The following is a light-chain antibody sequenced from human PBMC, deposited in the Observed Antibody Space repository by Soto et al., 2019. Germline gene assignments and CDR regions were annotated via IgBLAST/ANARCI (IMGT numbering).Light chain of an antibody. J-gene: IGKJ5*01. Sequence: DILLTQTPGTLSLSPGKRATLFCRASQRVGSNYLAWYQQKPGQPPRLLIYGASSRASGIPDRFSGSGSGTDFTLTISRLEPEDFAVYYCQQYGSPITFGQGTRLEIK. V-gene: IGKV3-20*01. CDR2: GAS. CDR1: QRVGSNY. CDR3: QQYGSPIT.